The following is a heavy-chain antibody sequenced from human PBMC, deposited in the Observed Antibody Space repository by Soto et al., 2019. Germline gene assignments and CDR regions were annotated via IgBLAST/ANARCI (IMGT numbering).Heavy chain of an antibody. Sequence: QVQLVQSGAEVKKPGASVKVSCKASGYTFTTYAMHWVRQAPGQRLEWMGWINAGNGNTRYSQEFQGRFTIARDTSASTTDMELSSLRSEDTAVYYCARGGDYRYGMDVWGQGTTVTVSS. J-gene: IGHJ6*02. CDR2: INAGNGNT. CDR1: GYTFTTYA. CDR3: ARGGDYRYGMDV. V-gene: IGHV1-3*01.